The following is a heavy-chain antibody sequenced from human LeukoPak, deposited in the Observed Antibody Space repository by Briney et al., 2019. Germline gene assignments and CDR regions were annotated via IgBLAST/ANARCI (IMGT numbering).Heavy chain of an antibody. CDR1: GFSFSAAW. CDR2: IKNDGSDK. V-gene: IGHV3-7*01. CDR3: VNLGYSD. Sequence: GRSLRLSCEASGFSFSAAWMTWVRQAPGRGLVWVATIKNDGSDKLYVDSVKGRFTLSRDNAKNSVYLQMNSLRVEDTAVYYCVNLGYSDGGQGTLVTVSS. J-gene: IGHJ4*02. D-gene: IGHD5-12*01.